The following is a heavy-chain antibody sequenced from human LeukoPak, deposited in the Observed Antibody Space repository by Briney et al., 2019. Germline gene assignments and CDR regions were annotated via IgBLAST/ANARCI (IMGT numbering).Heavy chain of an antibody. CDR2: IYYSGST. D-gene: IGHD2-15*01. CDR1: GGSISSSSYY. CDR3: ARGDIVVVVAAPLSWFDP. Sequence: SETLSLTCTVSGGSISSSSYYWGWIRQPPGKGLEWIGSIYYSGSTYYSPSLKSRVTISVDTSKNQFSLKLSSVTAADTAVYYCARGDIVVVVAAPLSWFDPWGQGTLVTVSS. J-gene: IGHJ5*02. V-gene: IGHV4-39*01.